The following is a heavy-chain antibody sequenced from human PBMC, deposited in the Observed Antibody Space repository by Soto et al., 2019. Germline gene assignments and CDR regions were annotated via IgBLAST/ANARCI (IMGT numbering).Heavy chain of an antibody. CDR2: IYYSGST. V-gene: IGHV4-59*08. CDR1: GGSISSYY. D-gene: IGHD2-2*01. CDR3: ARHPEDIVVVPAPGFDP. Sequence: QVQLQESGPGLVKPSETLSLTCTVSGGSISSYYWSWIRQPPGKGLEWIGYIYYSGSTNYNPSLKSRVTISVDTSKNQFSLKLSSVTAADTAVYYCARHPEDIVVVPAPGFDPWGQGTLVTVSS. J-gene: IGHJ5*02.